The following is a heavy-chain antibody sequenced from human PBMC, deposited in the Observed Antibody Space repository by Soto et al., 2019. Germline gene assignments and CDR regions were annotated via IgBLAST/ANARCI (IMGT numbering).Heavy chain of an antibody. V-gene: IGHV1-18*01. Sequence: GASVKVSCKASGYTFTSYGISWVRQAPGQGLEWMGWISAYNGNTNYAQKLQGRVTMTTDTSTSTAYMELRSLRSDDTAVYYCARVYCISTSCSLAAYYYYGMDVWGQGTTVTVSS. J-gene: IGHJ6*02. D-gene: IGHD2-2*01. CDR1: GYTFTSYG. CDR2: ISAYNGNT. CDR3: ARVYCISTSCSLAAYYYYGMDV.